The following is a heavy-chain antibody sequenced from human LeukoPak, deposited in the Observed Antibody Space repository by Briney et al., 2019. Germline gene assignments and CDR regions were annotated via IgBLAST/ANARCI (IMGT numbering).Heavy chain of an antibody. J-gene: IGHJ6*03. Sequence: NPSETLSLTCTVSGGSISSYYWSWIRQPAGKGLECFGRIYTSGSTNYNPSLKSRVTMSVDTSKNQFSLKLSSVTAADTAVYYCARGDSSGYYYYYMDVWGKGTTVTVSS. CDR1: GGSISSYY. D-gene: IGHD3-22*01. CDR3: ARGDSSGYYYYYMDV. CDR2: IYTSGST. V-gene: IGHV4-4*07.